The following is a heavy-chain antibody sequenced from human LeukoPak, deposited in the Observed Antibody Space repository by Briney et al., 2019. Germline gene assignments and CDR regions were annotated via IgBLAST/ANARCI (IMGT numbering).Heavy chain of an antibody. CDR3: APPNKD. CDR2: ISYDGSNK. J-gene: IGHJ4*01. V-gene: IGHV3-30*03. CDR1: GFTFSSYG. Sequence: PGGSLRLSCAASGFTFSSYGMHWVRQAPGKGLEWVAVISYDGSNKYYADSVKGRFTISRDNSKNTLYLQMNSLRAEDTAVYYCAPPNKDWGHGTLVTVSS.